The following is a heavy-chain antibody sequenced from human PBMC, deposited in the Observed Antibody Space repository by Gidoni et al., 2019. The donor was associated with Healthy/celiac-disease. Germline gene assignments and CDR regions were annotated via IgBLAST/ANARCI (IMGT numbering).Heavy chain of an antibody. CDR1: GFTFSSYA. CDR3: AKADYDFWSGYDHYFDY. V-gene: IGHV3-23*01. J-gene: IGHJ4*02. D-gene: IGHD3-3*01. Sequence: EVQLLESGGGLVQPGGSLRLSCAASGFTFSSYAMSWVRQAPGKGLEWVSAISGSGGSTYYADSVKDRFTISRDNSKNTLYLQMNSLRAEDTAVYYCAKADYDFWSGYDHYFDYWGQGTLVTVSS. CDR2: ISGSGGST.